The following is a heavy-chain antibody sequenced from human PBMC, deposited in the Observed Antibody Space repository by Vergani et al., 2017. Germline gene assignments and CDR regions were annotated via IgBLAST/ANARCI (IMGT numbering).Heavy chain of an antibody. Sequence: QITLKESGPTLVKPTQTLTLTCTFSGFSLSTSGVGVGWIRQPPGKALEWLALIYWDDDKRYSTSLKSRLTITKDTSKNQVVLTMTNMDPVDTATYYCAHPLTGYSCFDYWGQGTLVTVSS. V-gene: IGHV2-5*02. CDR1: GFSLSTSGVG. CDR3: AHPLTGYSCFDY. D-gene: IGHD3-9*01. CDR2: IYWDDDK. J-gene: IGHJ4*02.